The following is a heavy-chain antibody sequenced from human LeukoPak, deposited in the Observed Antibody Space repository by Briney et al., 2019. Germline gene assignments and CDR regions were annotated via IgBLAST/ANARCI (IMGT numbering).Heavy chain of an antibody. CDR3: TRDQPGGRRGDAFDI. CDR1: GYTFSNYG. D-gene: IGHD1-26*01. CDR2: ISAYNLNT. Sequence: ASVKVSCKASGYTFSNYGISWVRQAPGQGLEWMGWISAYNLNTNYAQKFQGRVTMTTDTSTSTAYMEMRSLRSDDTAIYYCTRDQPGGRRGDAFDIWGQGTMVTVSS. J-gene: IGHJ3*02. V-gene: IGHV1-18*01.